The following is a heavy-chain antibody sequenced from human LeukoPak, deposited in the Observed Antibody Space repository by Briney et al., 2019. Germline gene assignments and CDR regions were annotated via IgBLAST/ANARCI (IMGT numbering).Heavy chain of an antibody. J-gene: IGHJ4*02. CDR2: IIPILGIA. CDR1: GGTFSSYA. CDR3: ASPTPGIAAAGRRYYFDY. Sequence: SVKVSCKASGGTFSSYAISWVRQAPGQGLEWMGRIIPILGIANYAQKFQGRVTITADKSTSTAYMELSSLRSEDTAVYYCASPTPGIAAAGRRYYFDYWGQGTLVTVSS. D-gene: IGHD6-13*01. V-gene: IGHV1-69*04.